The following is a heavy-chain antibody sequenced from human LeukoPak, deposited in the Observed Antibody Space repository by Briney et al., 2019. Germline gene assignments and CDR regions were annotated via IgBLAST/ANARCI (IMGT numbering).Heavy chain of an antibody. D-gene: IGHD6-13*01. J-gene: IGHJ6*02. CDR3: ARLGYSSSLGYYYGTDV. V-gene: IGHV4-59*08. Sequence: PSETLSLTCTVSGGSISSYYWSWIRQPPGKGLEWIGYIYYSGSTNYNPSLKSRVTISVDTSKNQFSLKLSSVTAADTAVYYCARLGYSSSLGYYYGTDVWGQGTTVTVSS. CDR2: IYYSGST. CDR1: GGSISSYY.